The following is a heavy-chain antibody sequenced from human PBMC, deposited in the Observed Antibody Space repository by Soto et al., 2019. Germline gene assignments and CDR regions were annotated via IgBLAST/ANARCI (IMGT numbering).Heavy chain of an antibody. CDR2: INAGNGNT. CDR1: GYTFTSYA. J-gene: IGHJ4*02. V-gene: IGHV1-3*01. D-gene: IGHD1-26*01. Sequence: GASVKVSCKASGYTFTSYAMHWVRQAPGQRLEWMGWINAGNGNTKYSQKFQGRVTITRDTSASTAYMELSSLRSEDTAVYYCAREWELLPFYFDYWGQGTLVTVSS. CDR3: AREWELLPFYFDY.